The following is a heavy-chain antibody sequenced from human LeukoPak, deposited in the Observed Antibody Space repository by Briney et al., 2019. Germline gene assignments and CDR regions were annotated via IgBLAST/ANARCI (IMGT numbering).Heavy chain of an antibody. D-gene: IGHD3-9*01. CDR3: ARCLTKTYYYYYMDV. J-gene: IGHJ6*03. V-gene: IGHV3-23*01. CDR2: FSATDGST. CDR1: GFTFSNYA. Sequence: GGSLRLSCAASGFTFSNYAMSWVRQGPGKGLEWVSGFSATDGSTQYADSVRGRFTISRDNSKNTLFLQMNSLRAEDTAVYYCARCLTKTYYYYYMDVWGKGTTVTVSS.